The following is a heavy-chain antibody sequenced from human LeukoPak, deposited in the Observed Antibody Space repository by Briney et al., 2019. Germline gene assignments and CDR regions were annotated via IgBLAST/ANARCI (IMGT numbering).Heavy chain of an antibody. Sequence: SETLSLTCTVSGGSISSSSYYWGWIRQPPGKGLEWIGSIYYSGSTYYNPSLRSRVTISVDTSKNQFSLKLSSVTAADTAVYYCARRLEYITVDIWGQGTMVTVSS. CDR3: ARRLEYITVDI. V-gene: IGHV4-39*01. CDR2: IYYSGST. J-gene: IGHJ3*02. CDR1: GGSISSSSYY. D-gene: IGHD6-6*01.